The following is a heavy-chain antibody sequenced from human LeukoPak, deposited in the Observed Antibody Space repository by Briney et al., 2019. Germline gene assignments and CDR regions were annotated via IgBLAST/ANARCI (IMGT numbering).Heavy chain of an antibody. Sequence: SVKVSCKASGGTFSSYAISWVRQAPGQGLEWMGGIIPIFGTANYAQKFQGRVTITTDESTSTAYMELSSLRSEDTAVYYCARAVSEYQLLYDWFDPWSQGTLVTVSS. CDR2: IIPIFGTA. CDR3: ARAVSEYQLLYDWFDP. D-gene: IGHD2-2*02. J-gene: IGHJ5*02. V-gene: IGHV1-69*05. CDR1: GGTFSSYA.